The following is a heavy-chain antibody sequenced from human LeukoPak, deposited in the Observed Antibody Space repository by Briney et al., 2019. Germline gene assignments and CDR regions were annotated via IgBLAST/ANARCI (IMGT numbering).Heavy chain of an antibody. V-gene: IGHV4-4*02. Sequence: KSSETLSLTCAVSGGSISSSNWWSWVRPPPGKGLEWIGEIYHSGSTNYNPSLKSRVSISVDKSKNQSSLKLSSVTAADTAVYYCARASSTRYFDYWGQGTLVTVSS. CDR3: ARASSTRYFDY. D-gene: IGHD1-26*01. CDR2: IYHSGST. J-gene: IGHJ4*02. CDR1: GGSISSSNW.